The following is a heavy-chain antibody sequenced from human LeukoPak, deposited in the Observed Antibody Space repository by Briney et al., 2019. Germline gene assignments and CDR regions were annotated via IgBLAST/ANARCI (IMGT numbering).Heavy chain of an antibody. J-gene: IGHJ4*02. CDR1: GFTFSTYN. CDR2: ITSSSAYT. D-gene: IGHD3-22*01. CDR3: AKSDYYDSSGYYLSYFDY. Sequence: PGGSLRLSCAASGFTFSTYNMNWVRQTPGKGLEWVSSITSSSAYTFYADSVRGRFTIPRDNAKSSLYLQMNSLRADDTAIYYCAKSDYYDSSGYYLSYFDYWGQGTLVTVSS. V-gene: IGHV3-21*01.